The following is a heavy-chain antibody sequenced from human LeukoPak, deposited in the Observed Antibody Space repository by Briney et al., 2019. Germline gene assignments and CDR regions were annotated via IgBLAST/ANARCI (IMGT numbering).Heavy chain of an antibody. CDR3: ARSSVYGSSRCFNY. J-gene: IGHJ4*02. CDR2: IYYSGST. CDR1: GDSISSSSYY. Sequence: SETLSLTCTVSGDSISSSSYYWGWIRQPPGKGLEWIGSIYYSGSTYYNPSLKSRVTISVDTSKNHFSLKLISVTAADTAVYYCARSSVYGSSRCFNYWGQGILVAVSS. D-gene: IGHD6-13*01. V-gene: IGHV4-39*02.